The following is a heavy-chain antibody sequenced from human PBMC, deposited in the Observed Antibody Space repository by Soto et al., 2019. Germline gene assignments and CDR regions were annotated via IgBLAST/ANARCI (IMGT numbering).Heavy chain of an antibody. CDR1: GGSISSSSYY. J-gene: IGHJ6*02. CDR2: IYYSGST. CDR3: ARIPSPYQLLYYYYGMDV. V-gene: IGHV4-39*01. D-gene: IGHD2-2*01. Sequence: QLQLQESGPGLVKPSETLSLTCTVSGGSISSSSYYWGWIRQPPGKGLEWIGSIYYSGSTYYNPSLKSRVTISVDTSKNQFSLKLSSVTAADTAVYYCARIPSPYQLLYYYYGMDVWGQGTTVTVSS.